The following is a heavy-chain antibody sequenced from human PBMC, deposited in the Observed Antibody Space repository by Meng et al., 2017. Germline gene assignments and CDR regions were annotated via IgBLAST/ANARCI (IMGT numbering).Heavy chain of an antibody. CDR3: ARDSGYDSSGYYLY. Sequence: GQLVQSGGEVKKPGSSGKVSFKASGGTFSSYTISWVRQAPGQGLEWMGRIIPILGIANYAQKFQGRVTITADKSTSTAYMELSSLRSEDTAVYYCARDSGYDSSGYYLYWGQGTLVTVSS. D-gene: IGHD3-22*01. J-gene: IGHJ4*02. CDR1: GGTFSSYT. V-gene: IGHV1-69*08. CDR2: IIPILGIA.